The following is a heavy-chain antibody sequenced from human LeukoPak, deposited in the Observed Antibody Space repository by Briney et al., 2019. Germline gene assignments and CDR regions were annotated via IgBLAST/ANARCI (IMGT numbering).Heavy chain of an antibody. Sequence: PSETLSLTCTVSDGSISDYSWSWTRQPPGKGLEWIGYIYYSGSTNYNPSLKSRVTISLDTSKNQFSLKLSSVTAADTAVYYCARDAIVGATNWFDPWGQGTLVTVSS. CDR3: ARDAIVGATNWFDP. D-gene: IGHD1-26*01. V-gene: IGHV4-59*01. J-gene: IGHJ5*02. CDR2: IYYSGST. CDR1: DGSISDYS.